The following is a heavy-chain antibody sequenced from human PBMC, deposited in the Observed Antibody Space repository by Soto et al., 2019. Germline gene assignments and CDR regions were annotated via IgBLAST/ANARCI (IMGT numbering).Heavy chain of an antibody. CDR1: GFTFNIHA. CDR3: AWAFCSGGTCHSSEYVQQ. V-gene: IGHV3-23*01. D-gene: IGHD2-15*01. CDR2: IAPGADYT. Sequence: EVQLLESGGRLVQPGGSLRLSCAASGFTFNIHAMSWVRQAPGKGLQWVSTIAPGADYTNYAESVRGRFAISRDNSRNTVYPNMNNLGAEDSAVYYCAWAFCSGGTCHSSEYVQQWGQGTLVTVSP. J-gene: IGHJ1*01.